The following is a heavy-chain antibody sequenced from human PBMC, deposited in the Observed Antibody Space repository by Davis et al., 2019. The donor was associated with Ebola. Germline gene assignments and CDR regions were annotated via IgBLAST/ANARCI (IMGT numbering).Heavy chain of an antibody. CDR3: ARYLGYCSGGSCYSGWYFDL. V-gene: IGHV5-51*01. J-gene: IGHJ2*01. CDR2: IYPGDSDT. D-gene: IGHD2-15*01. Sequence: KVSCKGSGYSFTSYWIGWVRQMPGKGLEWMGIIYPGDSDTRYSPSFQGQVTISADKSISTAYLQWSSLKASDTAMYYCARYLGYCSGGSCYSGWYFDLWGRGTLVTVSS. CDR1: GYSFTSYW.